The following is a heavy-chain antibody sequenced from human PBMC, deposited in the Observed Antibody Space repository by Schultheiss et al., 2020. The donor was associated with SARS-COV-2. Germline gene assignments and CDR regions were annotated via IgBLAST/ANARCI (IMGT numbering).Heavy chain of an antibody. Sequence: GGSLRLSCAASGFTFSSCAMSWVRQAPGKGLEFVASIRSSGRDIYYADSMQGRFTVSRDNANNSLYLQMHSLRAEDTAVYYCVRDRSWWTPYNCFDLWGRGTLVTVSS. V-gene: IGHV3-21*01. CDR3: VRDRSWWTPYNCFDL. CDR1: GFTFSSCA. D-gene: IGHD2-15*01. CDR2: IRSSGRDI. J-gene: IGHJ5*02.